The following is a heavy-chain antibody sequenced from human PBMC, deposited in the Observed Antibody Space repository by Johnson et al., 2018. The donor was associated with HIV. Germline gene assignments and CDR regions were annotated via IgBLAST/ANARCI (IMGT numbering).Heavy chain of an antibody. CDR2: IWYDGRNK. V-gene: IGHV3-30*02. CDR1: GFTFNSYG. J-gene: IGHJ3*02. D-gene: IGHD5-18*01. CDR3: AKERGYSYGRGAFDI. Sequence: QLVESGGGVVQPGGSLRLSCAASGFTFNSYGMHWVRQAPGKGLEWVAVIWYDGRNKYYADSVKGRFTISRDNSKNTLYLQMNSLRAEDTAVYYCAKERGYSYGRGAFDIWGQGTMVTVSS.